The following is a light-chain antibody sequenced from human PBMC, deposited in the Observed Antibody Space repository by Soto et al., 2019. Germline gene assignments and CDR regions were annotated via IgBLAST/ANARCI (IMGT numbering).Light chain of an antibody. CDR1: QDISNY. Sequence: IPMTQSPSSLSASVGDRVTITCQASQDISNYLNWYQQKPGKAPKLLIYDASKWETGVPSRFSGSGSGTDFTFTISSLQPEDIATYYCQQYDNRPLTFGEGTKVDIK. V-gene: IGKV1-33*01. CDR3: QQYDNRPLT. CDR2: DAS. J-gene: IGKJ4*01.